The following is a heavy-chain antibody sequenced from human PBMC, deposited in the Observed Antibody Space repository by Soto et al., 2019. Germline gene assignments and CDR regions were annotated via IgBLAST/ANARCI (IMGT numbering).Heavy chain of an antibody. Sequence: QVQLVQSGAEVKEPGDSVRVSCEASGYTFTAYYIHWVRQAPGQGLEWRGWINTKFGDTTYAQDFQGRVSMTRDMSISTVYMELSRLTSGDTAIYYCARNIDYYYGPGSGNGHGFWGQGTTVTVFS. D-gene: IGHD3-10*01. CDR2: INTKFGDT. CDR3: ARNIDYYYGPGSGNGHGF. V-gene: IGHV1-2*02. CDR1: GYTFTAYY. J-gene: IGHJ6*02.